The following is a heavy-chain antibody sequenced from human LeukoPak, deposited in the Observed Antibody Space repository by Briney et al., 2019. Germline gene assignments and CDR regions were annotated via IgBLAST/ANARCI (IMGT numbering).Heavy chain of an antibody. Sequence: PSETLSLTCTVSGGSISSSSYYWGWIRQPPGKGLEWIGSIYDSGSTYYNPSLKRRVTISVDTSKNQFSLKLSSVTAADTAVYYCATFSQQLVDYWGQGTLVTVSS. V-gene: IGHV4-39*01. CDR1: GGSISSSSYY. D-gene: IGHD6-13*01. CDR2: IYDSGST. CDR3: ATFSQQLVDY. J-gene: IGHJ4*02.